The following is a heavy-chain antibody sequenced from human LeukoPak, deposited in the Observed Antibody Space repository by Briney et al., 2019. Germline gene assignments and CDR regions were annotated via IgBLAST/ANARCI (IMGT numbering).Heavy chain of an antibody. CDR1: GFTFSSYA. CDR3: AKSSGWSVRSIDY. CDR2: ISISGGST. Sequence: PGGSLRLSCAASGFTFSSYAMSWVRQAPGKGLEWVSAISISGGSTYYADSVKGRFTISRDNSKNTLYLQMNSLRAEDTAVYYCAKSSGWSVRSIDYWGQGTLVTVSS. V-gene: IGHV3-23*01. J-gene: IGHJ4*02. D-gene: IGHD6-19*01.